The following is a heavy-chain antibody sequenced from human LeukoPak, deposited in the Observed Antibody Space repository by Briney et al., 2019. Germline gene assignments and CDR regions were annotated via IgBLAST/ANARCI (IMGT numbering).Heavy chain of an antibody. CDR2: IFTSGTT. CDR1: GGSINSGNYY. V-gene: IGHV4-61*02. CDR3: ARCPYSFGFAPPDY. D-gene: IGHD5-18*01. Sequence: SETLSLTCTVSGGSINSGNYYWSWTRQPAGKGLEWIGRIFTSGTTNYNPSLKSRVTISVDTSKNQFSLKLSSVTAADTAVYYCARCPYSFGFAPPDYWGQGTLVTVSS. J-gene: IGHJ4*02.